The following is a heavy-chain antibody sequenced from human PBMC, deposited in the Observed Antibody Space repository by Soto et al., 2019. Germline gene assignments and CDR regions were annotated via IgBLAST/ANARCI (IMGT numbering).Heavy chain of an antibody. V-gene: IGHV1-46*01. Sequence: QVQLVQSGAEVKKPGASVKVSCKASGYTFTSYYMHWVRLAPGQGLEWMGIINPDGGGTSYAQQFQGRVIMTRDTSTSTVYMEMSSLRAEDTAVYYCAVGGNYLSMDVWGPGTKVTVSS. J-gene: IGHJ6*02. CDR2: INPDGGGT. D-gene: IGHD4-4*01. CDR3: AVGGNYLSMDV. CDR1: GYTFTSYY.